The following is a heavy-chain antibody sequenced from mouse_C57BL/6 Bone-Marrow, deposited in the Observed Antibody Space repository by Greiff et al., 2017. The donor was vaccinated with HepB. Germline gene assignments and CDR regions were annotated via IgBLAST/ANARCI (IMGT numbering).Heavy chain of an antibody. CDR1: GFTFSDYG. Sequence: EVQGVGSGGGLVQPGGSLKLSCAASGFTFSDYGMAWVRQAPRKGPEWVAFISNLAYSIYYADTVTGRFTISRENAKNTLYLEMSSLRSEDTAMYYCARQGPYYGSSYGFDYWGQGTTLTVSS. D-gene: IGHD1-1*01. V-gene: IGHV5-15*01. J-gene: IGHJ2*01. CDR2: ISNLAYSI. CDR3: ARQGPYYGSSYGFDY.